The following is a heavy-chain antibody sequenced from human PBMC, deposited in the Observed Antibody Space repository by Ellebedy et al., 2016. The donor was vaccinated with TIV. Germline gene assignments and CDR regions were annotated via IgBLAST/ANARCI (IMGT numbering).Heavy chain of an antibody. CDR1: GYPFTLYY. Sequence: AASVKVSCKASGYPFTLYYMHWVRQAPGQGLEWMGLINSSGGFTRYAQKFQGRITMTTDTSTSTVYMELSSLRSEDTAVYFCARVYFDRSGYYPYWGQGTLVTVSS. D-gene: IGHD3-22*01. CDR3: ARVYFDRSGYYPY. CDR2: INSSGGFT. V-gene: IGHV1-46*01. J-gene: IGHJ4*02.